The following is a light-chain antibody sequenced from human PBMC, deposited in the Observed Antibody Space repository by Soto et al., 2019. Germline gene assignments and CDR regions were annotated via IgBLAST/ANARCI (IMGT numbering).Light chain of an antibody. CDR2: GAS. J-gene: IGKJ2*01. CDR1: QSVSSN. CDR3: QQYNNWPPYT. V-gene: IGKV3-15*01. Sequence: EIVMTQSPVTLSVSPGERATLSCRASQSVSSNLAWYQQKPGQALRLLIYGASTRATGIPARFSGSGSGTEFTLTISSLQSEDFAVYYCQQYNNWPPYTFGQGTKLEIK.